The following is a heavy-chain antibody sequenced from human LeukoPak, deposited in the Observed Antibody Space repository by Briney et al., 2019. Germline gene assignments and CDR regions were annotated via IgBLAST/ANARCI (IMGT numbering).Heavy chain of an antibody. CDR1: GYTFTSYG. V-gene: IGHV1-18*01. J-gene: IGHJ6*03. Sequence: ASVKVSCKASGYTFTSYGISWVRQAPGQGLEWMGWISAYNGNTNYAQKLQGRVTMTTDTSTSTAYMELRSLRSDDTAVYYCARVPPGADHTVTMPYAYYYYYMDVWGKGTTVTVSS. D-gene: IGHD4-11*01. CDR3: ARVPPGADHTVTMPYAYYYYYMDV. CDR2: ISAYNGNT.